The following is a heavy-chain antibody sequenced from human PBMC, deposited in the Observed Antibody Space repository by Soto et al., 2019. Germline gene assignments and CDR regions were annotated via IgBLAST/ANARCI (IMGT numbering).Heavy chain of an antibody. Sequence: SLKVSFKASRGTFRIYAISWVLQAPGQGLEWMGGIIPIFGTANYAQKFQGRVTITADESTSTAYMELSSLRSEDTAVYYCAREVAAGHGGGYWGQGTLVTVSS. V-gene: IGHV1-69*13. D-gene: IGHD2-15*01. CDR1: RGTFRIYA. CDR2: IIPIFGTA. CDR3: AREVAAGHGGGY. J-gene: IGHJ4*02.